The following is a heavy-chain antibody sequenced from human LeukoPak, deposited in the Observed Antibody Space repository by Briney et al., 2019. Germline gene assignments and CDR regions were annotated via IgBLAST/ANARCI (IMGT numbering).Heavy chain of an antibody. V-gene: IGHV3-23*01. J-gene: IGHJ4*02. CDR3: AKTTYASNSSGWYNHFDY. D-gene: IGHD6-19*01. CDR2: ISSSGYST. Sequence: GGSLRLSCAASGFTFSSYAMTWVRQAPGKGLEWVSTISSSGYSTYYADSVKGRFTISRDNSKNTLYLQLNSLRAEDTTVYYCAKTTYASNSSGWYNHFDYWGQGTLVTVSS. CDR1: GFTFSSYA.